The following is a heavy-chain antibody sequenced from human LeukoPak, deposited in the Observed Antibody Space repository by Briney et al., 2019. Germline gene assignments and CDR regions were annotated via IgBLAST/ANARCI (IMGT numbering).Heavy chain of an antibody. CDR2: ISSNGGST. J-gene: IGHJ5*02. Sequence: GGSLRLSCAASGFTFSSYEMNWVRQAPGKGLEYVSAISSNGGSTYYADSVKDRFTISRDNSKNTLYLQMSSLRAEDTAVYYCVKDRYSSGWPPRLDPWGQGTLVTVSS. CDR1: GFTFSSYE. V-gene: IGHV3-64D*06. CDR3: VKDRYSSGWPPRLDP. D-gene: IGHD6-19*01.